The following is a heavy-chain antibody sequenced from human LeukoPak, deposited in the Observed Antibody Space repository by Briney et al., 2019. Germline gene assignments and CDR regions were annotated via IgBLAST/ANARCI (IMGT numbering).Heavy chain of an antibody. Sequence: SETLSLSCSVSGGSLSRHYWSWIRQPPGKGLEWIGYIYYTGSTDYNPSLKSRVTISVDTSKNQVSLKVNSVTAADTAVYYCARHRASYFDFWGQGTLGTVSS. J-gene: IGHJ4*02. CDR3: ARHRASYFDF. V-gene: IGHV4-59*11. CDR1: GGSLSRHY. CDR2: IYYTGST.